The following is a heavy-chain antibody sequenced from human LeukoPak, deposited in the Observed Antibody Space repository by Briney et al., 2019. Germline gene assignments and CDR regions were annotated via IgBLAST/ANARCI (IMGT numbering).Heavy chain of an antibody. CDR3: AKAQRNYYDSWDIDY. V-gene: IGHV3-33*06. CDR2: IWYDGSTK. Sequence: GGSLRLSCAASGFTFSSYGMHWVRQAPGKGLEWVAVIWYDGSTKYYADSVKGRFTISRDNSKNTLYLQMNSLRAEDTAVYYCAKAQRNYYDSWDIDYWGQGTLVTVSS. D-gene: IGHD3-22*01. CDR1: GFTFSSYG. J-gene: IGHJ4*02.